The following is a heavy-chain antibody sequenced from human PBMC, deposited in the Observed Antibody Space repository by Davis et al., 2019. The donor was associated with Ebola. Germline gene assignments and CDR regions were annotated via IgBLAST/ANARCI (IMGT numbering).Heavy chain of an antibody. CDR2: IRYDGSNK. J-gene: IGHJ6*02. Sequence: PGGSLRLSCAASGFTLRSYGMYWVRQAPGKGLEWVAFIRYDGSNKYYADSVKGRFTISRDNSKNTLYLQMNSLRAEDTAVYYCAKCAYPQDYCYYGMDDWGQGTTVTVS. CDR3: AKCAYPQDYCYYGMDD. V-gene: IGHV3-30*02. CDR1: GFTLRSYG.